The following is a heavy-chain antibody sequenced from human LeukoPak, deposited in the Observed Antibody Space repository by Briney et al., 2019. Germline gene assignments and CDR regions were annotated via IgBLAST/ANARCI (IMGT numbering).Heavy chain of an antibody. J-gene: IGHJ4*02. Sequence: PSETLSLTCTVSGGSISSSSYCWGWIRQPPGKGLEWIGSIYYSGSTYYNPSLKRRATICVDTSKNLFLLMQRSVTAADAVLYYCSGNNANRHEVTYFYYWGQGTLVTVSS. V-gene: IGHV4-39*01. CDR2: IYYSGST. D-gene: IGHD2-21*02. CDR1: GGSISSSSYC. CDR3: SGNNANRHEVTYFYY.